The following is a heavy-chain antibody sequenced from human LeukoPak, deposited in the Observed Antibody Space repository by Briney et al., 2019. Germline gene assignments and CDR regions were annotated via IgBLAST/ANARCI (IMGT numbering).Heavy chain of an antibody. Sequence: ASVKVSCKASGCTFTGFYLHWVRQAPGQGLEWMGWITPNSGGTDYALKFQGRVTMTRDTSISTAYMELTGLRSDGTAVYYCARSSIGLGFFDYWGQGTLVTVSS. J-gene: IGHJ4*02. V-gene: IGHV1-2*02. D-gene: IGHD2/OR15-2a*01. CDR3: ARSSIGLGFFDY. CDR2: ITPNSGGT. CDR1: GCTFTGFY.